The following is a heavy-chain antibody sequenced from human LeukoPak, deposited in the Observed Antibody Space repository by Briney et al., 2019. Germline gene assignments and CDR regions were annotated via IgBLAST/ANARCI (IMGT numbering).Heavy chain of an antibody. CDR3: ARDHYDFWSGYYTGAFDI. J-gene: IGHJ3*02. Sequence: PSETLSLTCTVSGGSISIHYWSWIRQPPGKGLEWIGYIYYNGSTNYNPSLKSRVTISVDTSKNQFSLKLSSVTAADTAVYYYARDHYDFWSGYYTGAFDIWGQGTMVTVSS. D-gene: IGHD3-3*01. V-gene: IGHV4-59*11. CDR2: IYYNGST. CDR1: GGSISIHY.